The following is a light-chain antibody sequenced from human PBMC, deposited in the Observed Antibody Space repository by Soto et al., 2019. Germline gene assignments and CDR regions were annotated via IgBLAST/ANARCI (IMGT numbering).Light chain of an antibody. Sequence: EVVLTQSPVTLSLSPGERATLSCRASQSFRGLLAWYQQKPGQAPRLLIYDAYNRATGIPPRFSGSGSGTDFTLTISSLEPEDFAVYYYQQYGSSPLFGQGTRLEI. CDR2: DAY. V-gene: IGKV3-11*01. CDR1: QSFRGL. CDR3: QQYGSSPL. J-gene: IGKJ5*01.